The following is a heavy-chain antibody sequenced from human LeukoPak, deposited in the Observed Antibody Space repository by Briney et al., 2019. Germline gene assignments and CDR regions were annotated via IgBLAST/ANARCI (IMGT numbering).Heavy chain of an antibody. CDR2: INHSGST. J-gene: IGHJ4*02. CDR3: ARRPSYDY. V-gene: IGHV4-34*01. Sequence: TSETLSLTCAVYGGSFSGYYWSWIRQPPGKGLEWIGEINHSGSTNYNPSLKSRVTISVDTSKNQFSLKLSSVTAADTAVYYCARRPSYDYWGQGTLVTVSS. CDR1: GGSFSGYY. D-gene: IGHD1-26*01.